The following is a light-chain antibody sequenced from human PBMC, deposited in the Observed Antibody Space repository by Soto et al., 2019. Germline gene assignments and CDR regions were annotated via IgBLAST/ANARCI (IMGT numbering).Light chain of an antibody. Sequence: ITQAPATLSVSQGERATLSCRASQSVSSNLAWYQQKPGQAPRLLIYGASTRATGIPARFSGSGSGTEFTLTISSLQSEDFAVYYCQQYNNWPETFGQGTKVDIK. J-gene: IGKJ1*01. CDR2: GAS. V-gene: IGKV3-15*01. CDR3: QQYNNWPET. CDR1: QSVSSN.